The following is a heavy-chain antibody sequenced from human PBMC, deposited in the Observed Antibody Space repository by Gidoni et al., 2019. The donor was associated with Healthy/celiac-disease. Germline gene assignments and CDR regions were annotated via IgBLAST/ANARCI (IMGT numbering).Heavy chain of an antibody. D-gene: IGHD3-10*01. V-gene: IGHV3-48*03. Sequence: EVQLVESGGGLVQPGGSLRLSCAASGLTLSSYEMNSVRQAPGKGLAWCSYICSSGSTIYYAVSVKGRFTISRDNAKNSLYLQMNSLRAEDTAVYYCARFGGDYYGSGSYSRGDAFDIWGQGTMVTVSS. CDR3: ARFGGDYYGSGSYSRGDAFDI. J-gene: IGHJ3*02. CDR1: GLTLSSYE. CDR2: ICSSGSTI.